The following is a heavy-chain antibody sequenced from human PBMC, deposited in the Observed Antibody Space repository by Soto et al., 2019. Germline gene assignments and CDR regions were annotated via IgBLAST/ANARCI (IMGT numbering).Heavy chain of an antibody. CDR1: GFTFSSYA. D-gene: IGHD5-18*01. Sequence: PGGSLRLSCAASGFTFSSYAMSWVRQAPGKGLEWVSAISGSGGSTYYADSVKGRFTISRDNSKNTLYLQMNSLRAEDTAVYYCAKAKVDTAMAGRYYYGMDVWGQGTTVTVSS. J-gene: IGHJ6*02. V-gene: IGHV3-23*01. CDR2: ISGSGGST. CDR3: AKAKVDTAMAGRYYYGMDV.